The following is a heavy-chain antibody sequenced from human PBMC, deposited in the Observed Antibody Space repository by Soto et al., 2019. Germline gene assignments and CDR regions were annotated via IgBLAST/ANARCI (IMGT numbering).Heavy chain of an antibody. CDR3: ARGWAGALPAAEYFQH. D-gene: IGHD1-26*01. J-gene: IGHJ1*01. CDR2: IWYDGSNK. Sequence: QVQLVESGGGVVKPGRSLRLSCAASGFTFSSYGMHWVRQAPGKGLEWVAVIWYDGSNKYYADSVKGRFTISRDNSKNTLNLQMNSLRAENTVVYYCARGWAGALPAAEYFQHWGQGTLVTVSS. CDR1: GFTFSSYG. V-gene: IGHV3-33*01.